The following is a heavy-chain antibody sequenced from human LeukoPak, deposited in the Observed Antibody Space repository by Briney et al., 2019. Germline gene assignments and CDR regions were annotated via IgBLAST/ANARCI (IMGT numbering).Heavy chain of an antibody. Sequence: GSLRLSCAASGFVVKNNYMGWVRQPPGKGLEWVSLLYSGGDTSYADSVKGRFTISRDRSKNTLYLQMKSLKTEDTAVYYCARALHSYGLSYYFDFWGQGTLLTVSS. CDR2: LYSGGDT. D-gene: IGHD5-18*01. J-gene: IGHJ4*02. CDR3: ARALHSYGLSYYFDF. CDR1: GFVVKNNY. V-gene: IGHV3-53*01.